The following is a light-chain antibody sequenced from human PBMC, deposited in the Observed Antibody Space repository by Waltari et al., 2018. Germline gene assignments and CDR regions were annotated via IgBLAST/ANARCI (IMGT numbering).Light chain of an antibody. CDR2: GAS. CDR3: QQYFTTMWS. J-gene: IGKJ1*01. V-gene: IGKV3-15*01. CDR1: QSISSN. Sequence: EIVMTQSPATLSVSPGERATLSCRASQSISSNLAWYQHKPGQAPRLLIYGASTRATGIPARFSGSGSGTEFTLTISSLQAEDVAVYYCQQYFTTMWSFGQGTKVELK.